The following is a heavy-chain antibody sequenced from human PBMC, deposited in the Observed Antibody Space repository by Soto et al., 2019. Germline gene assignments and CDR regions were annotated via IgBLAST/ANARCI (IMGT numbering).Heavy chain of an antibody. CDR2: IIPIFGTA. Sequence: SVKVSCKASGGTFSSYAISWVRQAPGQGLEWMGGIIPIFGTANYAQKFQGRVTITADESTSTAYMELSSLRSEDTAVYYCARTVNDFWSGSSPPLIYYYYYYGMDVWG. CDR1: GGTFSSYA. D-gene: IGHD3-3*01. J-gene: IGHJ6*02. V-gene: IGHV1-69*13. CDR3: ARTVNDFWSGSSPPLIYYYYYYGMDV.